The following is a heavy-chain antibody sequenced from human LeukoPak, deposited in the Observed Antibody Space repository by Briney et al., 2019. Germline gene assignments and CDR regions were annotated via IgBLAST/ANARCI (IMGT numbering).Heavy chain of an antibody. CDR2: MNPNSGGT. D-gene: IGHD2-15*01. V-gene: IGHV1-8*02. Sequence: GASVKVSCKASGGTFSSYAISWVRQAPGQGLEWMGRMNPNSGGTDYAQKFQGRVTMTRNTSISTAYMELSSLRSEDTAVYYCARGPHASVVAAPFDYWGQGTLVTVSS. CDR1: GGTFSSYA. J-gene: IGHJ4*02. CDR3: ARGPHASVVAAPFDY.